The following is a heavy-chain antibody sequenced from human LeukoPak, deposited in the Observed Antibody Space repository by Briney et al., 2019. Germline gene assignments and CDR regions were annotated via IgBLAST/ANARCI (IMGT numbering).Heavy chain of an antibody. CDR1: GGSISSGGYS. J-gene: IGHJ4*02. V-gene: IGHV4-30-2*01. Sequence: SETLSLTCAVSGGSISSGGYSWSWIRQPPGKGLEWIGYIYHSQSTNYNPSLKSRVTISVDTSKNQFSLKLSSVTAADTAVYYCAKRTGLTTVTSDYWGQGTLVTVSS. D-gene: IGHD4-11*01. CDR3: AKRTGLTTVTSDY. CDR2: IYHSQST.